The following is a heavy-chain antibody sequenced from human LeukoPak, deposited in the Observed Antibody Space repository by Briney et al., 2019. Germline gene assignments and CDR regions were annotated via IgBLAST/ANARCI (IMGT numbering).Heavy chain of an antibody. CDR3: AREDSSWYYYFDY. D-gene: IGHD6-13*01. CDR2: IYTSGST. Sequence: PSETLSLTCTVSGGSISSYYWSWIRQPPGKGLEWIGYIYTSGSTNYNPSLKSRVTISVDTSKNQFSLKLSSVTAADTAVYYCAREDSSWYYYFDYWGQGTLVTVSS. V-gene: IGHV4-4*09. J-gene: IGHJ4*02. CDR1: GGSISSYY.